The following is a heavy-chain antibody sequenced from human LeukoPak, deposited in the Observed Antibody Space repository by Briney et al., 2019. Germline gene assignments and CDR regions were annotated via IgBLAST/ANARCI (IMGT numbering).Heavy chain of an antibody. Sequence: SETLSHTCTVSGGSISSYYWSWIRQPPGKGLEWIGYIYYSGSTNYNPSLKSRVTISVDTSKNQFSLKLSSVTAADTAVYYCARGVDCSGGSCYDYFDYWGQGTLVTVSS. CDR2: IYYSGST. CDR3: ARGVDCSGGSCYDYFDY. V-gene: IGHV4-59*08. D-gene: IGHD2-15*01. CDR1: GGSISSYY. J-gene: IGHJ4*02.